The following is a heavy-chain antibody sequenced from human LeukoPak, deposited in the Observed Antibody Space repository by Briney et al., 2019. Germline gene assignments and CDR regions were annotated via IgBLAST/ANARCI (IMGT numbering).Heavy chain of an antibody. V-gene: IGHV1-18*01. CDR2: ISAYNGNT. CDR1: GYTFTSYG. CDR3: ARDSIAVASTAFDY. Sequence: ASVKVSCKASGYTFTSYGISWVRQAPGQGLEWMGWISAYNGNTSYAQKLQGRVTMTTDTSTSTAYMELRSLRSDDTAVYYCARDSIAVASTAFDYWGQGTLVTVSS. D-gene: IGHD6-19*01. J-gene: IGHJ4*02.